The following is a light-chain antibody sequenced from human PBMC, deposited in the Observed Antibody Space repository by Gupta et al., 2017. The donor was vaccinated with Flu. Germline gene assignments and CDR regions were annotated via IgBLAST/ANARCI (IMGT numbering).Light chain of an antibody. CDR3: QEYGSSRT. CDR1: QSVSSRY. V-gene: IGKV3-20*01. Sequence: EIVLTQSPGTLSLSPGERATLSCRASQSVSSRYLAWYQQKPGQAPRLLIYDASSRATGIPDRFSGSVSGTDFTLTSSRLEPEDFAVYYCQEYGSSRTFGQGTKVEIK. CDR2: DAS. J-gene: IGKJ1*01.